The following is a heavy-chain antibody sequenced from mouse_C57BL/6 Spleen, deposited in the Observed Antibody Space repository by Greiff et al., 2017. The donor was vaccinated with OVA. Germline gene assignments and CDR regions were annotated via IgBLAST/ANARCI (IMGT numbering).Heavy chain of an antibody. CDR1: GFTFSSYG. V-gene: IGHV5-6*01. CDR2: ISSGGSYT. Sequence: DVQLVESGGDLVKPGGSLKLSCAASGFTFSSYGMSWVRQTPDKRLEWVATISSGGSYTYYPDSVKGRFTISRDNAKNTLYLQMSSLKSEDTAMYYCARNRWYFDVWGTGTTVTVSS. CDR3: ARNRWYFDV. J-gene: IGHJ1*03.